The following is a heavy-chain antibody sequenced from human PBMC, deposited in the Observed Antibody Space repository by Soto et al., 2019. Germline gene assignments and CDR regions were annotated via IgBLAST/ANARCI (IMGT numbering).Heavy chain of an antibody. CDR2: IIPILGIA. CDR3: ARESGVRGVIDY. V-gene: IGHV1-69*10. Sequence: GASVKVSCKASGGTFSSYAISWVRQAPGQGLEWMGGIIPILGIANYAQKFQGRVTITADKSTSTAYMELSSLRSEDTAVYYCARESGVRGVIDYWGQGTLVTVSS. CDR1: GGTFSSYA. D-gene: IGHD3-10*01. J-gene: IGHJ4*02.